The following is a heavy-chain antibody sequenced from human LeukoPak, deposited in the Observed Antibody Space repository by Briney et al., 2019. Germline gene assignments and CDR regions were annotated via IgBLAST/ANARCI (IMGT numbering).Heavy chain of an antibody. CDR3: ARDKILAVYYYYMDV. CDR1: GYTFTSYG. D-gene: IGHD6-19*01. CDR2: ISAYNGNT. V-gene: IGHV1-18*01. Sequence: ASVKVSCKASGYTFTSYGISWVRQAPGQGLEWMGWISAYNGNTNYAQKLQGRVTMTTDTSTITAYMELRSLRSDHTAVYYCARDKILAVYYYYMDVWGKGTTVTVSS. J-gene: IGHJ6*03.